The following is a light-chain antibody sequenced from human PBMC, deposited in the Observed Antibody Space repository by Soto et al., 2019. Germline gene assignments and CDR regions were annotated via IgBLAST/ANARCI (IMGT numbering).Light chain of an antibody. V-gene: IGLV2-8*01. Sequence: QSVLTQPPSASGSPGQSVTISCTGASSDIRDYNYVSWYQQHPGKAPKLIISEATNRPSGVPDRFSGSNSGNMASLTVSGLQSEYEADYYCSSFTRSSTYVFGPGTKVTV. CDR2: EAT. J-gene: IGLJ1*01. CDR1: SSDIRDYNY. CDR3: SSFTRSSTYV.